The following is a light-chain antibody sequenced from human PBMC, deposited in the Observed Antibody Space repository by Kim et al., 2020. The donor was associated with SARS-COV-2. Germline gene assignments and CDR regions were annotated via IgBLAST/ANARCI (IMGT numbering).Light chain of an antibody. V-gene: IGKV3-15*01. J-gene: IGKJ2*01. CDR2: GAS. CDR3: QQYNNWPYT. CDR1: QSVSSN. Sequence: SVSPGERATLSCRASQSVSSNLAWYQQKPCQAPRLLIYGASTRATGIPSRFSGSGSGTEFTLTISSLQSEDFAVYSCQQYNNWPYTFGQGTKLEI.